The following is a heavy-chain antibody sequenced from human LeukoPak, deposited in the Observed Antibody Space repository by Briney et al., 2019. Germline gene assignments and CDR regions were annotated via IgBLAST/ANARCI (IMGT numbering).Heavy chain of an antibody. CDR3: AREARGSGRDFDY. V-gene: IGHV3-7*03. CDR1: GFTFSNYW. CDR2: IKEDGSDK. Sequence: GGSLRLSCAVSGFTFSNYWMNWVRQAPGKGLEWVASIKEDGSDKYYVDSVKGRFTISRDDAKNSLYLQMNSLRDEDTAVYFCAREARGSGRDFDYWGQGILVTVSS. J-gene: IGHJ4*02. D-gene: IGHD1-26*01.